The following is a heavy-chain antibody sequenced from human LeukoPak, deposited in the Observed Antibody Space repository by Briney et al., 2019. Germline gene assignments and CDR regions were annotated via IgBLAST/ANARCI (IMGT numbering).Heavy chain of an antibody. J-gene: IGHJ4*02. V-gene: IGHV3-33*01. Sequence: ERSLRLSCAASGFTFSTYDIHWVRQAPGKGLEWVAVIWYDGSHKYYEDSVKGRFIISRDDSKHTLYLQMNSLRVDDTAVYYCARGSPTDYWGQGTLVTVSS. CDR3: ARGSPTDY. CDR2: IWYDGSHK. CDR1: GFTFSTYD. D-gene: IGHD2-15*01.